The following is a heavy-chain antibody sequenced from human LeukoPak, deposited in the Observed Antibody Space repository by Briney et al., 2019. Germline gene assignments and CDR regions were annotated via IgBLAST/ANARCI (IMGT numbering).Heavy chain of an antibody. CDR1: GYTFTDYY. D-gene: IGHD3-10*01. Sequence: ASVKVSCKASGYTFTDYYMYWVRQAPGQGLEWMGWINPNSGGTNYAQKFQGRVTMTRGTSISTAYKEVSRLRSDDTAVYYCAREDRGVINWFDPWGQGTLVTVSS. J-gene: IGHJ5*02. CDR3: AREDRGVINWFDP. V-gene: IGHV1-2*02. CDR2: INPNSGGT.